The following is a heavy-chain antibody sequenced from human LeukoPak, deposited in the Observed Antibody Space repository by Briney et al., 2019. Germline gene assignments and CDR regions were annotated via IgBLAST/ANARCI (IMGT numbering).Heavy chain of an antibody. V-gene: IGHV4-34*01. D-gene: IGHD4-11*01. CDR1: GGSFSGYY. Sequence: SETLSLTCAVYGGSFSGYYWSCLRQPPGKGQERMGKINHSGSTTYNPSLKSRVPISVDPSKNQFSLKLSSVPAADPAVYYCARGYSNYGGRYFDY. CDR2: INHSGST. CDR3: ARGYSNYGGRYFDY. J-gene: IGHJ4*01.